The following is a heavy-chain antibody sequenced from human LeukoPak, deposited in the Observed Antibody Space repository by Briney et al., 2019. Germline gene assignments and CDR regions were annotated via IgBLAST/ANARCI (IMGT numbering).Heavy chain of an antibody. J-gene: IGHJ4*02. V-gene: IGHV4-61*08. CDR3: ARFSLVRGVIRSFDY. CDR1: GGSVSSADYY. CDR2: IYHTGSN. D-gene: IGHD3-10*01. Sequence: SETLSLTCTVSGGSVSSADYYWSWIRHPPGKALEWIGYIYHTGSNNYKYSLKSRVTISLDTSKNQFSLRLTSMTAADTAVYYCARFSLVRGVIRSFDYWGQGTLVTVSS.